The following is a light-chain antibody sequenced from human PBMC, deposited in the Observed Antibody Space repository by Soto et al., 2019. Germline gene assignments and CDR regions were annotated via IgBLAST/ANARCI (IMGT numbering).Light chain of an antibody. CDR1: QSVSSSF. J-gene: IGKJ2*01. CDR3: QQYGSSPFT. CDR2: GAS. V-gene: IGKV3-20*01. Sequence: EIVLTQSPGTLSLSPGERATLSCRASQSVSSSFLAWYQQRPGQAPRLLIFGASTRATGIPDRFSGSGSGTDFTLNVGGMEPADLAVYYCQQYGSSPFTFGQGTKLEIK.